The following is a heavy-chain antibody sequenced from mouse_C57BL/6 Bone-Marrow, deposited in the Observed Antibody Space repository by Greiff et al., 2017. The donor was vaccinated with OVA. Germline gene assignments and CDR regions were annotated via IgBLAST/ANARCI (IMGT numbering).Heavy chain of an antibody. CDR1: GYTFTSYW. V-gene: IGHV1-59*01. J-gene: IGHJ3*01. Sequence: QVHVKQPGAELVRPGTSVKLSCKASGYTFTSYWMHWVKQRPGQGLEWIGVIDTSDSYTNYNQKFKGKATLTVDTSSSTAYMQLSSLTSEDSAVYYCARPKLYKGFAYWGQGTLVTVSA. CDR2: IDTSDSYT. CDR3: ARPKLYKGFAY.